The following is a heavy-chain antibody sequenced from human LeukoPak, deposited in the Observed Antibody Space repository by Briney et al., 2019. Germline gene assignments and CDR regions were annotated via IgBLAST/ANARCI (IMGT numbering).Heavy chain of an antibody. Sequence: SETLSLTCTVSGGSISSSSYYWGWIRQPPGKGLEWIGSIYYSGSTYYNPSLKSRVTISVDTSKNQFSLKLSSVTAADTAVYYCARDRRDYWDWFDPWGQGTLVTVSS. CDR1: GGSISSSSYY. J-gene: IGHJ5*02. CDR3: ARDRRDYWDWFDP. V-gene: IGHV4-39*07. CDR2: IYYSGST. D-gene: IGHD2-8*02.